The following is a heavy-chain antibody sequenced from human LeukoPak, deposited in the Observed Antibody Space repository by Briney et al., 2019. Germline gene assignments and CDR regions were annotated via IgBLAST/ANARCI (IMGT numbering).Heavy chain of an antibody. D-gene: IGHD4-23*01. J-gene: IGHJ2*01. Sequence: GGSLRLSCAASGFTFSSYWMHWVRQAPGKGLEWVAFIRYDGSNKYYADSVKGRFTISRDNSKNTLYLQMNSLRAEDTAVYYCAKVPYGGNSNYWYFDLWGRGTLVTVSS. CDR1: GFTFSSYW. CDR3: AKVPYGGNSNYWYFDL. V-gene: IGHV3-30*02. CDR2: IRYDGSNK.